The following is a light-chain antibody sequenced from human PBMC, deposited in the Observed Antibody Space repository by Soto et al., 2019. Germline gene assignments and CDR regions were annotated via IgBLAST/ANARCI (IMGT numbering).Light chain of an antibody. CDR3: QHYGSSWT. Sequence: EIVLTQSPGTLSLSPGERATLSCRASQSVSSSYLAWYQQKPGQAPRLLIYGASSRATGIPDRFSGSGSGTDFTLTISRLEREDFAVYYCQHYGSSWTFGQGTKVDI. J-gene: IGKJ1*01. CDR2: GAS. V-gene: IGKV3-20*01. CDR1: QSVSSSY.